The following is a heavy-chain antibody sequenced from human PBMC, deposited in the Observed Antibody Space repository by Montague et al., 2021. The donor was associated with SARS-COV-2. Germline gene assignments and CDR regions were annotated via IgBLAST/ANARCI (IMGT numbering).Heavy chain of an antibody. CDR2: IYYIGTT. V-gene: IGHV4-59*01. CDR3: ARELQYNWFDP. CDR1: GGSIDSYY. Sequence: SETLSLTCTVSGGSIDSYYWSWLRQPPVKGLEWIGYIYYIGTTNYNPSLESRVTMSVDTSKNQFSLNLSSVTAADTAMYYCARELQYNWFDPWGQGTLVTVSS. D-gene: IGHD2-21*02. J-gene: IGHJ5*02.